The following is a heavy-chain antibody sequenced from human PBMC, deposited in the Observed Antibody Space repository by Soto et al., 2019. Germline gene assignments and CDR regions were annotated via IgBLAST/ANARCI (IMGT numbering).Heavy chain of an antibody. CDR1: GGSISSSSYY. CDR3: ASLTGRYYGFDYYYYGMDV. D-gene: IGHD3-10*01. J-gene: IGHJ6*02. Sequence: LSLTCTVSGGSISSSSYYWGWIRQPPGKGLEWIGSIYYSGSTYYNPSLKSRVTISVDTSKNQFSLKLSSVTAADTAVYYCASLTGRYYGFDYYYYGMDVWGQGTTVTVSS. V-gene: IGHV4-39*01. CDR2: IYYSGST.